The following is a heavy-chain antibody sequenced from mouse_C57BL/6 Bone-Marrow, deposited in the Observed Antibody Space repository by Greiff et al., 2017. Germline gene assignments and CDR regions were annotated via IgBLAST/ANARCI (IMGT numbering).Heavy chain of an antibody. V-gene: IGHV1-69*01. Sequence: QVQLQQSGAELVMPGASVKLSCKASGYTFTSYWMHWVKQRPGQGLEWIGEIDPSDSYTNYNQKFKGKSTLTVDKSSSTAYMQLSSLTSEDSAVYYCARLPADAMDYWGQGTSVTVSS. CDR3: ARLPADAMDY. CDR1: GYTFTSYW. CDR2: IDPSDSYT. D-gene: IGHD5-1*01. J-gene: IGHJ4*01.